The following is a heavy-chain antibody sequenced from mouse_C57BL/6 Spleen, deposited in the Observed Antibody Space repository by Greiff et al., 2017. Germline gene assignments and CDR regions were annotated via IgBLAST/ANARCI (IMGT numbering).Heavy chain of an antibody. Sequence: VQRVESGPGLVQPSQSLSITCTVSGFSLTSYGVHWVRQSPGKGLEWLGVIWSGGSTDYNAAFISRLSISKDNSKSHVFFKMNSLQADDTAIYYCARNGPIYYDFDYWGQGTTLTVSS. D-gene: IGHD2-4*01. CDR2: IWSGGST. CDR1: GFSLTSYG. CDR3: ARNGPIYYDFDY. J-gene: IGHJ2*01. V-gene: IGHV2-2*01.